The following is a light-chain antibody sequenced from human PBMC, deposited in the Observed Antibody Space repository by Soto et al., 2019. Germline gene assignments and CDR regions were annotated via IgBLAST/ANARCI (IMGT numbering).Light chain of an antibody. J-gene: IGLJ2*01. CDR2: SNN. CDR1: SSNIGSNT. CDR3: AAWDDSLNGHVV. Sequence: QPVLTQPPSASGTPGQRVTISCSGRSSNIGSNTVNWYQQLPGTAPKLLIYSNNQRPSGVPDRFSGSKSGTSASLAISGLQSEDEADYYCAAWDDSLNGHVVFGGGTKLTVL. V-gene: IGLV1-44*01.